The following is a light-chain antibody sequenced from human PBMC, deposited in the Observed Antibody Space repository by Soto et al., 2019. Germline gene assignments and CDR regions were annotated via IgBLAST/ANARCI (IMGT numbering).Light chain of an antibody. V-gene: IGKV3-20*01. CDR3: QQYGSSSYT. CDR2: GAS. Sequence: EIVLTQSPGTLSLSPGERATLSCRASQSVSSNYLAWYQQKPGQAPRLLIYGASSRATGIPDRFSGSGSGTDFTLTISRLEPEDFAVYYCQQYGSSSYTFGQGTKLEIQ. CDR1: QSVSSNY. J-gene: IGKJ2*01.